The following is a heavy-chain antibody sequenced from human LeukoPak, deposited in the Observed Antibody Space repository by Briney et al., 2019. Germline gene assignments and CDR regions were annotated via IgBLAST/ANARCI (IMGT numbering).Heavy chain of an antibody. D-gene: IGHD3-22*01. J-gene: IGHJ4*02. CDR2: INHSGST. Sequence: KASETLSLTCAVYGGSFSGYYWSWIRQPPGKGQDRIGEINHSGSTNYNPSLKSRVTISVDTSKNQFSLKLSSVTAPDTAVYYCARVRGYYDSSGYYYADYWGQGTLVSVSS. CDR1: GGSFSGYY. CDR3: ARVRGYYDSSGYYYADY. V-gene: IGHV4-34*01.